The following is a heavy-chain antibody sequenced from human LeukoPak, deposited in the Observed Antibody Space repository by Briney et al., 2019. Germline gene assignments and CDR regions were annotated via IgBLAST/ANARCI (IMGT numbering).Heavy chain of an antibody. CDR2: ISGSGGST. CDR1: GFIFSSYA. Sequence: GGSLRLSCAASGFIFSSYAMSWVRQAPGKGLEWVSTISGSGGSTYYADSVKGRFTISRDNSKNTVYLQMNSLRADDTAVYYCAKGDWGDYWGQGTLVTVSS. J-gene: IGHJ4*02. CDR3: AKGDWGDY. D-gene: IGHD7-27*01. V-gene: IGHV3-23*01.